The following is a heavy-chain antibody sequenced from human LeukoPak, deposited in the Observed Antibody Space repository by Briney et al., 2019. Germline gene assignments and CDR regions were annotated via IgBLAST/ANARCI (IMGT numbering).Heavy chain of an antibody. V-gene: IGHV3-9*01. CDR1: GFTFDDYA. D-gene: IGHD3-3*02. CDR3: AKDLLASIENPRNWFDP. J-gene: IGHJ5*02. CDR2: INWNSDSI. Sequence: GGSLRLSCAVSGFTFDDYAMHWVRQVPGKGLEWVSGINWNSDSIGYADSVKGRFTISRDNSKNTLYLQMNSLRAEDTAVYYCAKDLLASIENPRNWFDPWGQGTLVTVSS.